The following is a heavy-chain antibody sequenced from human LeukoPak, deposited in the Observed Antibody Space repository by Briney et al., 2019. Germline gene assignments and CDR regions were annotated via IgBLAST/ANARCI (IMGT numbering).Heavy chain of an antibody. J-gene: IGHJ4*02. V-gene: IGHV1-24*01. CDR1: GYTLTELS. Sequence: ASVKVSCKVSGYTLTELSTHWGRQAPGKGLEWMGGFYPEDGEIVYAQNFQGRVTMTEDTSTDTAYMELSSLRSEDTAIYYCATANRLTRDSSGYYPDSWGQGTLVTVSS. CDR2: FYPEDGEI. CDR3: ATANRLTRDSSGYYPDS. D-gene: IGHD3-22*01.